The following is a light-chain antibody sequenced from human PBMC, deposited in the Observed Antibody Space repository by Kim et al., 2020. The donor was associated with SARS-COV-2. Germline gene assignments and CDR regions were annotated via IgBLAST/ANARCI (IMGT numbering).Light chain of an antibody. CDR3: QQYNDWPLT. Sequence: VSPGERATLSCRASQSVSSNLAWYQEKPGQAPRLLIYGASTRATGIAARFSGSESGTEFTLTISSLQSEDFAVYYCQQYNDWPLTFGGGTKVDIK. CDR2: GAS. CDR1: QSVSSN. V-gene: IGKV3-15*01. J-gene: IGKJ4*01.